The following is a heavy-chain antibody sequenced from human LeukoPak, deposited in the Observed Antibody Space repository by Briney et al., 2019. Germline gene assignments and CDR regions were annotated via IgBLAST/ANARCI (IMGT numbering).Heavy chain of an antibody. CDR1: GGSISSSSYY. D-gene: IGHD2-15*01. CDR2: IFHSGST. V-gene: IGHV4-39*01. J-gene: IGHJ4*02. CDR3: ATPDLRNCSGGSCYHFDY. Sequence: PSETLSLTCSVSGGSISSSSYYWGWIRQPPGKGLEWIGSIFHSGSTYHNPSLKSRVTISVDTSKNQFSLKLRSVTAVDTAVYYCATPDLRNCSGGSCYHFDYWGQGTLVTVSS.